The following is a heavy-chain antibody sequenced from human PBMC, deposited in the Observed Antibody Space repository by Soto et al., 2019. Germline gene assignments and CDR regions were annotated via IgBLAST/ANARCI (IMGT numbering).Heavy chain of an antibody. CDR1: GFTFRTYE. CDR2: ITSNGDTI. V-gene: IGHV3-48*03. Sequence: PGGSLRLSCAASGFTFRTYEMNWVRQAPGKGLEWVSYITSNGDTIYYADSVKDRFTISRDNAKNSLYLQLNSLRAEDTAVYYCARGFGDYVWGKGTLVTVSS. J-gene: IGHJ4*02. CDR3: ARGFGDYV. D-gene: IGHD3-16*01.